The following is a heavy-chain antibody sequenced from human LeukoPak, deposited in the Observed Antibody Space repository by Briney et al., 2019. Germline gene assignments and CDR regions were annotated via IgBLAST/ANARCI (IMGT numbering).Heavy chain of an antibody. Sequence: SETLSLTCTVSGGSISSGDYYWSWIRQTPGKGLEWIGHIYHSGITYYNPSLKSRVTFLVDTSKNQFSLKVNSVTAADTAVYHCARARAYSSRWYYFDYWGQGTLVTVSS. D-gene: IGHD6-13*01. J-gene: IGHJ4*02. CDR1: GGSISSGDYY. CDR2: IYHSGIT. CDR3: ARARAYSSRWYYFDY. V-gene: IGHV4-30-4*08.